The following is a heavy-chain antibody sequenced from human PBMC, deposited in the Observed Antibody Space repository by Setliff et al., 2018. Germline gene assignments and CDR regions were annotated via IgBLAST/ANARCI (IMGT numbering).Heavy chain of an antibody. CDR1: SDSMGDFY. D-gene: IGHD1-1*01. Sequence: SETLSLTCSVSSDSMGDFYWSWIRQTPGKGLEWIGHISYVGYTVYKPSLQSRVTISADTSKKQLSLTLTSVTVADTAVYYCARAKYGTTTYFESWGPGTLVTVS. CDR3: ARAKYGTTTYFES. V-gene: IGHV4-59*01. CDR2: ISYVGYT. J-gene: IGHJ4*02.